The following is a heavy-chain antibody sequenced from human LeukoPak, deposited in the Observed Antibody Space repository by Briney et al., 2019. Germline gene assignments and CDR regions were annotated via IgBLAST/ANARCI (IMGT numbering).Heavy chain of an antibody. D-gene: IGHD2-15*01. CDR1: GYTFTGYY. CDR3: ARDERFCNGGNHYPDLGY. Sequence: VASVKVSCKASGYTFTGYYLFWVRQAPGQGLEWMGWINPNTGDTRYGQKFQGRVTLTRDTSIRTTYMELSSLRSDDTAVYYCARDERFCNGGNHYPDLGYWGQGTLVTVSS. J-gene: IGHJ4*02. V-gene: IGHV1-2*02. CDR2: INPNTGDT.